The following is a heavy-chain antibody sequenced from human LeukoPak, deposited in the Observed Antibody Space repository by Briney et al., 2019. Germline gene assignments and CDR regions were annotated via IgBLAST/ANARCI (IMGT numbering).Heavy chain of an antibody. CDR2: INHSGST. Sequence: SETLSLTCAVYGGSFSGYYWCWIRQPPGKGLEWIGEINHSGSTNYNPSLKSRVTISVDTSKNQFSLKLSSVTAADTAVYYCARGWYDILTGSSWFDPWGQGTLVTVSS. CDR3: ARGWYDILTGSSWFDP. D-gene: IGHD3-9*01. CDR1: GGSFSGYY. J-gene: IGHJ5*02. V-gene: IGHV4-34*01.